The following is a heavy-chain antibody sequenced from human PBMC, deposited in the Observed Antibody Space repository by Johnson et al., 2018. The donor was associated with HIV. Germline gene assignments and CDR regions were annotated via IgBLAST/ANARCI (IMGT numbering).Heavy chain of an antibody. D-gene: IGHD4-17*01. CDR3: ARDATPWGGAYVGYAFDL. CDR2: INWNAGRT. Sequence: MKWVRQTPGMGLEWVSAINWNAGRTGYTDSVKGRFTISRDNTKNSLHLQMNSLRAEDTAVYYCARDATPWGGAYVGYAFDLWGQGTMVTVSS. J-gene: IGHJ3*01. V-gene: IGHV3-20*03.